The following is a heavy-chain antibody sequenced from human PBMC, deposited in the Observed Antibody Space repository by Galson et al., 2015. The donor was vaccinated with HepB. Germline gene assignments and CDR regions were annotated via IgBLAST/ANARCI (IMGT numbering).Heavy chain of an antibody. V-gene: IGHV3-21*01. CDR2: IITISSIV. D-gene: IGHD2-15*01. J-gene: IGHJ5*02. CDR1: GVTFSNYT. CDR3: ARDPCSDTVGVTVLPS. Sequence: SVKLSCKASGVTFSNYTINWVRQAPGKGLEWVTSIITISSIVYYADTVKGRFTITRDKSKSTVYMEMNSLRAEDTAVYYCARDPCSDTVGVTVLPSWGQGTLVTVSS.